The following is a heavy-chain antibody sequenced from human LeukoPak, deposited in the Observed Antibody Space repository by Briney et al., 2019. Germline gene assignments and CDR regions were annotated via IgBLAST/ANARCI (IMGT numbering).Heavy chain of an antibody. CDR3: ARDQRYFDWLLSAFDI. CDR2: ISGSSGYI. CDR1: GFTFSNYG. V-gene: IGHV3-21*01. D-gene: IGHD3-9*01. Sequence: PGGSLRLSCATSGFTFSNYGMSWVRQAPGKGLEWVSSISGSSGYIYYADSVKDRFTISRDNAENSLYLQMDSLRDEDTAVYYCARDQRYFDWLLSAFDIWGQGTMVTVSS. J-gene: IGHJ3*02.